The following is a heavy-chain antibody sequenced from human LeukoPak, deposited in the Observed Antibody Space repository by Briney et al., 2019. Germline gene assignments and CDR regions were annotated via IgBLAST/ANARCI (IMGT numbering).Heavy chain of an antibody. D-gene: IGHD6-19*01. V-gene: IGHV1-69*13. Sequence: ASVKVSCKASGGTFSSYAISWVRQAPGQGLEWMGGIIPIFGTANYAQKFQGRVTITADESTSTAYMELSSLRSEDTAVYYCARDALPDSSGWYGFDYWGQGTLVTVSS. CDR1: GGTFSSYA. CDR2: IIPIFGTA. CDR3: ARDALPDSSGWYGFDY. J-gene: IGHJ4*02.